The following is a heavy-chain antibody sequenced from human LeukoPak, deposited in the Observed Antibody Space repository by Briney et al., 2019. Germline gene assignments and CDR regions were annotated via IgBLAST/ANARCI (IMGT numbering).Heavy chain of an antibody. CDR2: IYYSGST. CDR3: AVNEYGPGSFLRDY. CDR1: GGSISSRNNY. J-gene: IGHJ4*02. Sequence: SETLSLTCTVSGGSISSRNNYWGWIRQPPGKGLEWIGCIYYSGSTYYNPSLKSRATISVDTSKNQFSLKVNSRTAADADVYYCAVNEYGPGSFLRDYWGQGTLLSVS. V-gene: IGHV4-39*01. D-gene: IGHD3-10*01.